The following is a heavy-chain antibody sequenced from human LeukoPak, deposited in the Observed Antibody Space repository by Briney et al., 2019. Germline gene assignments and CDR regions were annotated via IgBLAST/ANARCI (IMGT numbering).Heavy chain of an antibody. V-gene: IGHV3-7*01. CDR2: K. J-gene: IGHJ6*02. CDR3: ARAGYCSGGSCYAYYYYYGMDV. D-gene: IGHD2-15*01. Sequence: KYYVDSVKGRFTISRDNAKNSLYLQMNSLRAEDTAVYYCARAGYCSGGSCYAYYYYYGMDVWGQGTTVTVSS.